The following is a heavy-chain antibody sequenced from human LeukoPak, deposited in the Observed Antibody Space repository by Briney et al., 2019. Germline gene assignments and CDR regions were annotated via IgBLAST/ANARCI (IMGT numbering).Heavy chain of an antibody. CDR2: TSSDLNVK. D-gene: IGHD3-10*01. J-gene: IGHJ4*02. CDR3: AREGYYGSGSPPSLYFDY. Sequence: GGSLRLSCVFSGFTFSNYWMSWVRQAPGKGLEWVAVTSSDLNVKLYADSVKGRFTISRDNSRSTLYLQMNSLRPEDTAIYYCAREGYYGSGSPPSLYFDYWGQGTLVTVSS. CDR1: GFTFSNYW. V-gene: IGHV3-30*03.